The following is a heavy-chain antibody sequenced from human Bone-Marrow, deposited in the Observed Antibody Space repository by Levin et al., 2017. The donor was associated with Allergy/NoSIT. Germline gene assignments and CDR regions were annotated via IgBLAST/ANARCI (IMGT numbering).Heavy chain of an antibody. CDR3: AKGPIVTGSEGYIDN. CDR1: GFQFDESV. J-gene: IGHJ4*02. Sequence: RTGGSLRLSCAGSGFQFDESVMHWVRQAPGKGLEWVSGINWNSATIGYADSVRGRFTISRDNAKNSLYLQLNSLRPEDTAFYYCAKGPIVTGSEGYIDNWGQGTLVTVSS. V-gene: IGHV3-9*01. D-gene: IGHD7-27*01. CDR2: INWNSATI.